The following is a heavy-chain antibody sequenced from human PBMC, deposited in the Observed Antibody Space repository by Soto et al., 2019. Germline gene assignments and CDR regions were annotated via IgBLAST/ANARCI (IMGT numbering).Heavy chain of an antibody. V-gene: IGHV3-23*01. CDR3: AKGSGSSWFSS. CDR1: GFTFSSYG. D-gene: IGHD6-13*01. J-gene: IGHJ4*02. Sequence: PGGSLRLSCAASGFTFSSYGMSWVRQAPGKGLEWVSAISVSGGSTYYADSVKGRFTISRDNSKNTLYLQMKSLRAGDTAVYYCAKGSGSSWFSSWGQGTLVTVSS. CDR2: ISVSGGST.